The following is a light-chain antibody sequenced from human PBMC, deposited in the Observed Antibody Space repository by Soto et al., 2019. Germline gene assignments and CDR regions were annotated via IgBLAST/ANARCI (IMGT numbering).Light chain of an antibody. CDR1: QSGSSN. CDR3: QQYNNWPTGT. V-gene: IGKV3-15*01. CDR2: DAS. Sequence: EMGMTQSPATLSVSPGERATLSCRASQSGSSNLAWYQQKPGQAPRLLIYDASTRANVIPARFSGSGSGIEFTLTISSLQSEDFAVYYCQQYNNWPTGTLGPGTKVELK. J-gene: IGKJ1*01.